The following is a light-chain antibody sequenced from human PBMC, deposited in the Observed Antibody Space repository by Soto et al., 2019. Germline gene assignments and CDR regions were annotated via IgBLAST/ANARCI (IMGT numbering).Light chain of an antibody. CDR1: SSNIGAGYD. Sequence: QPVLTQPPSVSGAPGPRVTISCTGSSSNIGAGYDVHWYQQLPGTAPKLLIYGNSNRPSGVPDRFSGSKSGTSASLAITGLQAEDEADYYCQSYDSSLSQVFGGGTKVTVL. CDR2: GNS. J-gene: IGLJ3*02. V-gene: IGLV1-40*01. CDR3: QSYDSSLSQV.